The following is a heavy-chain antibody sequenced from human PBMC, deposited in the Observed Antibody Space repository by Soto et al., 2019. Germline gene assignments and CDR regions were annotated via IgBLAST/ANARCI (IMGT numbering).Heavy chain of an antibody. J-gene: IGHJ3*02. D-gene: IGHD1-1*01. CDR1: GFALNYAW. CDR2: LKSKSHGETS. CDR3: ATSYLLGTTNDAFDI. V-gene: IGHV3-15*01. Sequence: PLVESGGGLVKPGGSLRLSCAASGFALNYAWMSWVRQAPGKGLEWVGRLKSKSHGETSDFAAPVKGRFTISRDDSRNTVYLQMNSLRDEDTAIYYCATSYLLGTTNDAFDIWGQGTMVTVSS.